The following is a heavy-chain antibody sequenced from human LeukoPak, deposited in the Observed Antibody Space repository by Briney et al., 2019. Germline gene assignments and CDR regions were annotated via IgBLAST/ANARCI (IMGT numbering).Heavy chain of an antibody. CDR1: GFPVIEYS. J-gene: IGHJ4*02. CDR2: IGIDSGNT. Sequence: GGSPRLSCTASGFPVIEYSMNWVRQAPGKGLEWISYIGIDSGNTKYADSVRGRFTISTDKAENSLYLQMNSLRVEDTAVYYCARDHNYAFDNWGQGTLVSVAS. V-gene: IGHV3-48*01. D-gene: IGHD1-1*01. CDR3: ARDHNYAFDN.